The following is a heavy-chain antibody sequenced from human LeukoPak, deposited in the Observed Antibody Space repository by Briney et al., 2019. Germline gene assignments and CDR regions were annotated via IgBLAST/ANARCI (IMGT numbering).Heavy chain of an antibody. V-gene: IGHV3-30*18. CDR2: ISYDGSNK. J-gene: IGHJ4*02. CDR3: AKGNYGSGTAIDY. D-gene: IGHD3-10*01. CDR1: GFTFSSYG. Sequence: GGSLRLSCAASGFTFSSYGMHWVRQAPGKGLEWVAVISYDGSNKYYADSVKGRFTIPRDNSKNTLYLQMNSLRAEDTAVYYCAKGNYGSGTAIDYWGQGTLVTVSS.